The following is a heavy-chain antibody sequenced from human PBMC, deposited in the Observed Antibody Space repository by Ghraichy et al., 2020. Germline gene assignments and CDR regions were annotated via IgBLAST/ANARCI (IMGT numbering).Heavy chain of an antibody. V-gene: IGHV3-23*01. CDR1: GFTFSSYA. CDR2: ISGSGGST. D-gene: IGHD2-21*02. Sequence: GGSLRLSCAASGFTFSSYAMSWVRQAPGKGLEWVSAISGSGGSTYYADSVKGRFTISRDNSKNTLYLQMNSLRAEDTAVYYCAKSRGGSSRVTPWPDAFDIWGQGTMVTVSS. J-gene: IGHJ3*02. CDR3: AKSRGGSSRVTPWPDAFDI.